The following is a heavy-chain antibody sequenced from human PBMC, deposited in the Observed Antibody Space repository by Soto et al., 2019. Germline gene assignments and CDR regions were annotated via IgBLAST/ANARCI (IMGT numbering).Heavy chain of an antibody. Sequence: QLQLQESGSGLVKPSQTLSLTCAVSGGSISSGGYSWSWIRQPPGKGLEWIGYIYHSGSTYYNPSLKSRVTISVDRSKNQFSLKLSSVTTADTAVYYCARAGGLGAVAVDYWGQGTLVTVSS. CDR2: IYHSGST. D-gene: IGHD6-19*01. V-gene: IGHV4-30-2*01. J-gene: IGHJ4*02. CDR1: GGSISSGGYS. CDR3: ARAGGLGAVAVDY.